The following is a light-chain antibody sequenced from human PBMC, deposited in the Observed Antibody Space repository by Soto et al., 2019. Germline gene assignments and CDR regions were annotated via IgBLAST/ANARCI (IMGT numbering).Light chain of an antibody. Sequence: QAVVTQEPSLTVSPGGTVTLTCGSSTGAVTSGNYPYWFQKKPGQAPRTLIYDTTNKQSWTPARFSGSLLGGKAALTLAGEQTDDDADYDCLLSYRGTHWVFGGGTKVTVL. V-gene: IGLV7-46*01. CDR1: TGAVTSGNY. CDR3: LLSYRGTHWV. J-gene: IGLJ3*02. CDR2: DTT.